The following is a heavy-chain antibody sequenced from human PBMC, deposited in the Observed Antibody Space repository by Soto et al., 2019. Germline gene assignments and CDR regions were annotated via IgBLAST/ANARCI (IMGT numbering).Heavy chain of an antibody. Sequence: PGGSLRLSCAASGFTFSSYAMSWVRQAPGKGLEWVSAISGSGGSTYYADSVKGRFTISRGNSKNTLYLQMNSLRAEDTAVYYCAKLNYYDSSGTFDYWGQGTLVTVSS. D-gene: IGHD3-22*01. J-gene: IGHJ4*02. CDR1: GFTFSSYA. V-gene: IGHV3-23*01. CDR3: AKLNYYDSSGTFDY. CDR2: ISGSGGST.